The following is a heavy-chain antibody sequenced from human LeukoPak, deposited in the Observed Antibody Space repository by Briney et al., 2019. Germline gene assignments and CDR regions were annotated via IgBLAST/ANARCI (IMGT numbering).Heavy chain of an antibody. V-gene: IGHV4-39*07. J-gene: IGHJ6*02. CDR1: GGSISSNNYY. Sequence: SETLSLTCTVSGGSISSNNYYWGWIRQPPGKGLEWIGSIYYSGSTYYSPSLKSRVTISVDTSKNQFSLKLGSVTAADTAVYYCARAILRRYYDSSGYYYGPYYYYGMDVWGQGTTVTVSS. CDR3: ARAILRRYYDSSGYYYGPYYYYGMDV. D-gene: IGHD3-22*01. CDR2: IYYSGST.